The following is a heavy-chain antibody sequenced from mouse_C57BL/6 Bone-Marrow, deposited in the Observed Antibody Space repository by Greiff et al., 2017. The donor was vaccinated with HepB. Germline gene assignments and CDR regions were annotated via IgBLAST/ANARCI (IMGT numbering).Heavy chain of an antibody. J-gene: IGHJ3*01. CDR3: ARHPPYKY. CDR2: ISSGGSYT. V-gene: IGHV5-6*02. D-gene: IGHD1-3*01. Sequence: EVMLVESGGDLVKPGGSLKLSCAASGFTFSSYGMSWVRQTPDKRLEWVATISSGGSYTYYPDSVKGRFTISRDNAKNNLYLQMSSLKSEDTAMYYCARHPPYKYWGQGTLVAVSA. CDR1: GFTFSSYG.